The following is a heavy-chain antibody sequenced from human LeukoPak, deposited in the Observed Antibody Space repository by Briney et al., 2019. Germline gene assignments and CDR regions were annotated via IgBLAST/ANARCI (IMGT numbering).Heavy chain of an antibody. Sequence: SETLSLTCAVYGGSFSGYYWSWIRQAPGKGLEWIGEINHSGSTKYNPSLKSRVTISVDTSKNQFPLKLSSVTAADTAVYYCARGGEYGSGSYYKYWGQGTLVTVSS. CDR2: INHSGST. D-gene: IGHD3-10*01. J-gene: IGHJ4*02. CDR3: ARGGEYGSGSYYKY. V-gene: IGHV4-34*01. CDR1: GGSFSGYY.